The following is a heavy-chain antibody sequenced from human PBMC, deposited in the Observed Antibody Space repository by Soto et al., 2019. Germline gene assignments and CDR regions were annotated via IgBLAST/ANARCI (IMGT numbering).Heavy chain of an antibody. Sequence: QVQLVQSGAEVKKPGASVKVSCKASGYTFTAFAIHWVRQAPGLRPEWMGWINAGNGNTKSSQKFQGRVTMTMDTSACTAYMELSRLRSEDTAVYYCAREAPSHGAGMYGDGMDVWGQGTTVTVSS. CDR3: AREAPSHGAGMYGDGMDV. CDR1: GYTFTAFA. D-gene: IGHD3-10*01. V-gene: IGHV1-3*01. CDR2: INAGNGNT. J-gene: IGHJ6*02.